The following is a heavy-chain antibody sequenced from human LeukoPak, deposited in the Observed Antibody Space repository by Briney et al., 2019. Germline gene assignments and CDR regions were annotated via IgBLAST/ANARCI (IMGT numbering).Heavy chain of an antibody. CDR3: ARGGYCSGGSCYPYYYYYYMDV. CDR1: GGTFSSYA. Sequence: SVKVSCKASGGTFSSYAISWVRQAPGQGLEWMGGIIPIFGTANYAQKFQGRVTITTDGSTSTAYMELSSLRSEDTAVYYCARGGYCSGGSCYPYYYYYYMDVWGKGTTVTVSS. J-gene: IGHJ6*03. V-gene: IGHV1-69*05. CDR2: IIPIFGTA. D-gene: IGHD2-15*01.